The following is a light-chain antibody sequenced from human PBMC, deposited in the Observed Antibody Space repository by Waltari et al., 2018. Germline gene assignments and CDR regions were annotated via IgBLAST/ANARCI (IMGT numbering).Light chain of an antibody. CDR1: SPNIGSNT. J-gene: IGLJ3*02. CDR3: ALWDDSLNAWI. Sequence: QSVLTPPPSPSAPPGQRVTISCSRGSPNIGSNTVTWYQALPGTAPNLLIYSDDQRPSGVPDRFSGSRSGTSGYLAISGLQSEDEADYYCALWDDSLNAWIFGGGTRLTVL. V-gene: IGLV1-44*01. CDR2: SDD.